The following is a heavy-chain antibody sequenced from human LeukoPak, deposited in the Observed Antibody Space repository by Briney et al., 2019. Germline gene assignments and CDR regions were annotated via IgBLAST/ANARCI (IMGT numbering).Heavy chain of an antibody. Sequence: SVKVSCKASGGTFSSYAISWVRQAPGQGLEWMGGIIPIFGTANYAQKFQGRVTITADESTSTAYMELSSLRSEDTAVYYCAREPSYDILSYYYGMDVWGQGTTVTVSS. CDR1: GGTFSSYA. V-gene: IGHV1-69*13. J-gene: IGHJ6*02. D-gene: IGHD3-9*01. CDR2: IIPIFGTA. CDR3: AREPSYDILSYYYGMDV.